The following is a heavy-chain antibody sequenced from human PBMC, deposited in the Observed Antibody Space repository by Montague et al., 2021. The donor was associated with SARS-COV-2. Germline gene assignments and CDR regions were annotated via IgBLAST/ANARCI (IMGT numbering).Heavy chain of an antibody. D-gene: IGHD6-19*01. J-gene: IGHJ4*02. Sequence: SLRLSCAAAGFTFSSYAMHWVRQAPGKGLEWVAGLSYDGDNKYYADSMKGRLTISRDNSKNTLYLQMNSLRAEDAAVYYCVRDWGEVGSGWYTGLDYWGQGTLVTVSS. V-gene: IGHV3-30*04. CDR3: VRDWGEVGSGWYTGLDY. CDR1: GFTFSSYA. CDR2: LSYDGDNK.